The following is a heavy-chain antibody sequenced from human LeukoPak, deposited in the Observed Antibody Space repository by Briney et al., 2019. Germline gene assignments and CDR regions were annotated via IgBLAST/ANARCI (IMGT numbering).Heavy chain of an antibody. J-gene: IGHJ5*02. V-gene: IGHV3-11*01. Sequence: GGSLRLSCAASGFTFSDYYMSWIRQAPGKGLERVSYISSSGSTIYYADSVKGRITISRDNAKNSLYLQMNSLRAEDTAVYYCARDGRSYDFWSGYYNWFDPLGQGTLVTVSS. D-gene: IGHD3-3*01. CDR1: GFTFSDYY. CDR3: ARDGRSYDFWSGYYNWFDP. CDR2: ISSSGSTI.